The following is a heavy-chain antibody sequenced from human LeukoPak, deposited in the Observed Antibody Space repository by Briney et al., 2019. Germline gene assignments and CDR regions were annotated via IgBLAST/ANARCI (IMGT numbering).Heavy chain of an antibody. CDR2: IYSGGST. CDR3: AKGVEMATIFDFGKTSSYYFDY. J-gene: IGHJ4*02. V-gene: IGHV3-53*01. Sequence: GGSLRLSCAASGFTVSSNYMSWVRQAPGKGLEWVSVIYSGGSTYYADSVKGRFTISRDNSKNTLYLQMNSLRAEDTAVYYCAKGVEMATIFDFGKTSSYYFDYWGQGTLVTVSS. CDR1: GFTVSSNY. D-gene: IGHD5-24*01.